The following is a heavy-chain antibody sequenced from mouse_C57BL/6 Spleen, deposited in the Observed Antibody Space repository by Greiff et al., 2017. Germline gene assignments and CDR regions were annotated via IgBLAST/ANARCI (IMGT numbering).Heavy chain of an antibody. CDR1: GYTFTSYW. CDR3: ARGGTGRSHWYFDV. CDR2: IDPSDSYT. J-gene: IGHJ1*03. D-gene: IGHD3-1*01. Sequence: QVQLQQPGAELVMPGASVKLSCKASGYTFTSYWMHWVKQRPGQGLEWIGEIDPSDSYTNYNQKFKGKSTLTVDKSSSTAYMPLSSLTSEDSAVFDCARGGTGRSHWYFDVWGTGTTVTVSS. V-gene: IGHV1-69*01.